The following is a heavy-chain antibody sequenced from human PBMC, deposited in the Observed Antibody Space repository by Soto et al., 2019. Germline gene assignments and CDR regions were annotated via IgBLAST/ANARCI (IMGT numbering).Heavy chain of an antibody. CDR2: ISSSSSYI. D-gene: IGHD6-13*01. V-gene: IGHV3-21*01. J-gene: IGHJ4*02. Sequence: PGGSLRLSCAASGFTFSSYSMNWVRQAPGKGLEWVSSISSSSSYIYYADSVKGRFTISRDNAKNSLYLQMNSLRAEDTAVYYCARGDSSSWYYFDYWGQGTLVTVYS. CDR3: ARGDSSSWYYFDY. CDR1: GFTFSSYS.